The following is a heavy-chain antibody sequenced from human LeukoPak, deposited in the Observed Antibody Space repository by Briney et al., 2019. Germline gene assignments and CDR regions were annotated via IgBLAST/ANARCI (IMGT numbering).Heavy chain of an antibody. CDR1: GFTFRSYG. J-gene: IGHJ4*02. CDR3: SKAGDTNYYRYGDY. D-gene: IGHD5-18*01. V-gene: IGHV3-30*02. CDR2: MQYDGTNK. Sequence: GGSLRLSCAASGFTFRSYGMYWVRQAPGKGLEWVALMQYDGTNKYYADSVKGRFTISRDNAKNTLYLQMNNLRGEDTALYYCSKAGDTNYYRYGDYWGQGTLVTVSS.